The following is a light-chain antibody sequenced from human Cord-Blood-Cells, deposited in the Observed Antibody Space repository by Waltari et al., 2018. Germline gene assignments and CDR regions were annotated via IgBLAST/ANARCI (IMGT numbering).Light chain of an antibody. J-gene: IGLJ2*01. CDR1: SSDVGSYNR. Sequence: QSALTQPPSVSGSPGQSVTISCTGTSSDVGSYNRVSWYQQPPGTAPKLMIYEVSTRPSGVPDRFSGSKSGNTASLTISGLQAEDEADYYCSSYTSSSVVFGGGTKLTVL. CDR2: EVS. CDR3: SSYTSSSVV. V-gene: IGLV2-18*02.